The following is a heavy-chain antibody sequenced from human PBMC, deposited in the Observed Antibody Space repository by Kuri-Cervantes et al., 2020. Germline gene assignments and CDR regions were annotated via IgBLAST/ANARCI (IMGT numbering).Heavy chain of an antibody. Sequence: ETLSLTCAASGFTFSSYWMSWVRQAPGKGLEWVANIKQDGSEKYYVDSVKGRFTISRDNAKNSLHLQMNSLRAEDTALYYCAKDYGSYYGGGRYYYYGMDVWGQGTTVTVSS. CDR3: AKDYGSYYGGGRYYYYGMDV. CDR2: IKQDGSEK. J-gene: IGHJ6*02. CDR1: GFTFSSYW. D-gene: IGHD1-26*01. V-gene: IGHV3-7*03.